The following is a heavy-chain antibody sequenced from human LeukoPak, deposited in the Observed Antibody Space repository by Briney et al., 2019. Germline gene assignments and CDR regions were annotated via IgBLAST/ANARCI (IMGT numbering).Heavy chain of an antibody. V-gene: IGHV1-2*02. Sequence: ASVKVSCKASGYTFTGYYMHWVRQAPGQGLEWMGWINPNSGGTNYAQKFQGRVTMTRDTSISTAYMELRSLRSDDTAVYYCAGFLYYYDSSGYYTSVGEYDYWGQGTLVTVSS. CDR2: INPNSGGT. J-gene: IGHJ4*02. D-gene: IGHD3-22*01. CDR1: GYTFTGYY. CDR3: AGFLYYYDSSGYYTSVGEYDY.